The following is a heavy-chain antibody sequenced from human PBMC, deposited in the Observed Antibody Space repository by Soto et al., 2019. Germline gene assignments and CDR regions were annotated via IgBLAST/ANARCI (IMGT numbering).Heavy chain of an antibody. CDR1: GFTFSSYA. J-gene: IGHJ4*02. V-gene: IGHV3-23*01. Sequence: GGSLRLSCAASGFTFSSYAMSWVRQAPGKGLEWVSAISGSGGSTYYADSVKGRFTISRDNSKYTLYLQMNSLRAEDTAVYYCAKDPHYYDSSGYDWGPVDYWGQGTLVTVSS. D-gene: IGHD3-22*01. CDR3: AKDPHYYDSSGYDWGPVDY. CDR2: ISGSGGST.